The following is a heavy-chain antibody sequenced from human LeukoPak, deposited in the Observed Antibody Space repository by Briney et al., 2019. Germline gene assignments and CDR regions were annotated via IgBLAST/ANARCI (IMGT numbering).Heavy chain of an antibody. Sequence: GGSLRLSCAASGFTFIDYDMHWVRQVIGKGLEWVSAIGIRGDTHYSGSVKGRFTISRENAESSLYLQMNSLSAEDTAVYSCARGGIQVSGIDEFDYWGQGTLVTVSS. V-gene: IGHV3-13*01. D-gene: IGHD6-19*01. J-gene: IGHJ4*02. CDR3: ARGGIQVSGIDEFDY. CDR1: GFTFIDYD. CDR2: IGIRGDT.